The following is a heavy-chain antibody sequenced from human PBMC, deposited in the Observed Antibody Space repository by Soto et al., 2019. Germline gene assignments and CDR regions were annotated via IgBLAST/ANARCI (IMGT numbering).Heavy chain of an antibody. V-gene: IGHV4-31*03. CDR2: IYYSGST. D-gene: IGHD6-13*01. CDR3: ARDRADSSSWSYYYGMDV. CDR1: GGSISSGGYY. J-gene: IGHJ6*02. Sequence: SETLSLTCTVSGGSISSGGYYWSWIRQHPGKGLEWIGYIYYSGSTYYNPSLKSRVTISVDTSKNQFSLKLSSVTAADTAVYYCARDRADSSSWSYYYGMDVWGQGTTVTVSS.